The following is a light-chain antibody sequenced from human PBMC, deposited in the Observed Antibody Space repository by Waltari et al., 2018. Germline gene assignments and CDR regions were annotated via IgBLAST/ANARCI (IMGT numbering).Light chain of an antibody. Sequence: NFMLTQPHSVSGSPGKTVTVSCTRSSGCIARNALQGYQQRPGSSPTTVIYEDTQRPSGVPDRFSGSIDSSSNSASLTISGLKTEDEADYYCQSYDTTNVVFGGGTKLTVL. J-gene: IGLJ2*01. CDR3: QSYDTTNVV. CDR1: SGCIARNA. V-gene: IGLV6-57*01. CDR2: EDT.